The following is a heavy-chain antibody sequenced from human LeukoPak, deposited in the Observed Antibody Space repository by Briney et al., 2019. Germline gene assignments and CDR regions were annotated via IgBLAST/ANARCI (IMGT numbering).Heavy chain of an antibody. J-gene: IGHJ4*02. CDR3: ARVGYSGYGSFDY. Sequence: GGSLRLSCAASGFTFSSYSMNWVRQAPGKGLEWVSSISSSSSYIYYADSVKGRFTISRDNAKNSLYLQMNSLRAEDTAVYYCARVGYSGYGSFDYWGQGTLVTVSS. CDR1: GFTFSSYS. V-gene: IGHV3-21*01. D-gene: IGHD5-12*01. CDR2: ISSSSSYI.